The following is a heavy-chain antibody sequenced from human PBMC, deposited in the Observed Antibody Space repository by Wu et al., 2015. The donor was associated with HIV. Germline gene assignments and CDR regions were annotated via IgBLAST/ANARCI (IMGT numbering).Heavy chain of an antibody. Sequence: QVRLVQSAAEVKKPGASVKVSCRASGYSFGNHDINWVRQASGQGLEWMGWMNPKSGNTGYAQKFQGRVSFSRNTSTNTAYMEVRSLTSDDTAVYYCARGIAQSNYFDPWGQGSLVTVIS. D-gene: IGHD6-13*01. J-gene: IGHJ5*02. CDR2: MNPKSGNT. V-gene: IGHV1-8*02. CDR3: ARGIAQSNYFDP. CDR1: GYSFGNHD.